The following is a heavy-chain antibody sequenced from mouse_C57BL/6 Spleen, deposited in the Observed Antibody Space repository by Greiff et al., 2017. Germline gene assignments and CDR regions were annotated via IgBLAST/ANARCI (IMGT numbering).Heavy chain of an antibody. CDR1: GYTFTSYW. D-gene: IGHD1-1*01. CDR2: IDPNSGGT. J-gene: IGHJ1*03. CDR3: ARSDYYYGSSYSYFDV. Sequence: QVQLQQPGAELVKPGASVKLSCKASGYTFTSYWMHWVKQRPGRGLEWIGRIDPNSGGTKYNEKFKSKATLTVDKPASTAYMQLSSLTSDDSAVYYCARSDYYYGSSYSYFDVWGTGTTVTVSS. V-gene: IGHV1-72*01.